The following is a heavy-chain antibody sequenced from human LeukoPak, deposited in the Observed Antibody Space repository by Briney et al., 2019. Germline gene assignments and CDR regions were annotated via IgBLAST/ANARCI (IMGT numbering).Heavy chain of an antibody. CDR2: MYYSGST. V-gene: IGHV4-59*01. D-gene: IGHD6-6*01. J-gene: IGHJ3*02. CDR3: ARGLHTRSSGRRFDVFEI. Sequence: PSETLSLTCTVSGCSISSYYWNWIRQSPGKGLEWIGYMYYSGSTNYKPSLKSRVTISVDTSKNQFSLRLTSVTAADTAVYYCARGLHTRSSGRRFDVFEIWGQGTMVTVSS. CDR1: GCSISSYY.